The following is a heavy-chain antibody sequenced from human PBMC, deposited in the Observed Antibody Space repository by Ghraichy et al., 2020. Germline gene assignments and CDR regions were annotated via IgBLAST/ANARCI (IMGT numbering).Heavy chain of an antibody. CDR1: GFTFSRYD. Sequence: GASLNISCAASGFTFSRYDMHWVRQSTGKGLEWVSGVDTAGDPYYPGSVKGRFTISRENAKNSLYLQMNSLSAGDTAVYYCAREIAVPGFWYFDLWGRGTLVTVSS. J-gene: IGHJ2*01. D-gene: IGHD6-13*01. CDR3: AREIAVPGFWYFDL. V-gene: IGHV3-13*05. CDR2: VDTAGDP.